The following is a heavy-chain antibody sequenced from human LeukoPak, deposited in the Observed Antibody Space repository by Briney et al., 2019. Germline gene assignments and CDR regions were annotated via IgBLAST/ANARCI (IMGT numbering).Heavy chain of an antibody. CDR1: GYTLTELS. CDR2: FDAEDGET. J-gene: IGHJ3*02. D-gene: IGHD5-18*01. Sequence: ASVKVSCKVSGYTLTELSMHWVRQAPGKGLEWTGGFDAEDGETIYAQKFQGRVTMTEDTSTDTAYMELSSLRSEDTAVYYCASDLRVEQQLWLRPQRAGPHAFDIWGQGTMVTVSS. V-gene: IGHV1-24*01. CDR3: ASDLRVEQQLWLRPQRAGPHAFDI.